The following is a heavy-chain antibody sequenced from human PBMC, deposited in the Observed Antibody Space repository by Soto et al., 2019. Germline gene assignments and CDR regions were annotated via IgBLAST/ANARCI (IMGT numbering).Heavy chain of an antibody. CDR3: ARVATGSYSWRDS. CDR2: INSDGSIT. J-gene: IGHJ5*02. D-gene: IGHD1-26*01. CDR1: GFTFSTYW. V-gene: IGHV3-74*03. Sequence: EVQLEESGGDLVQPGGSLRLSCAASGFTFSTYWMHWVRQAPGKGLVWVSRINSDGSITTYADSVKGRFTISRDNSKNTLYLQINSLRAQDTAVYYCARVATGSYSWRDSWGQGTLVTVSS.